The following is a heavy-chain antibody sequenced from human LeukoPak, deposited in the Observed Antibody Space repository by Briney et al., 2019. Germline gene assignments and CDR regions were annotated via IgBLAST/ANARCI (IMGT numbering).Heavy chain of an antibody. Sequence: PSETLSLTCTVSGGSISSYYGSWIRQPAGKGLEWIGRIYTSGSTNYNPSLKSRVTMSVDTSKNQFSLKLSSVTAADTAVYYCATVKYYYDSSGWAFDIWGQGTMVTVSS. J-gene: IGHJ3*02. CDR3: ATVKYYYDSSGWAFDI. V-gene: IGHV4-4*07. D-gene: IGHD3-22*01. CDR2: IYTSGST. CDR1: GGSISSYY.